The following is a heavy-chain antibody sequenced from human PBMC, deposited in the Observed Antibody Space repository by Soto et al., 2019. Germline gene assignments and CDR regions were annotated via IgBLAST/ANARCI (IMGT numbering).Heavy chain of an antibody. D-gene: IGHD6-6*01. CDR1: GFTFSSYG. V-gene: IGHV3-48*02. Sequence: PGGSLRLSCAASGFTFSSYGMNWVRQAPGKGLAWVSYISSGRPTIQYADSVKGRFTISRDNAKNSLYLQMNSLRDEDTAVYYCAGGGAARPDYWGQGTLVTVSS. J-gene: IGHJ4*02. CDR2: ISSGRPTI. CDR3: AGGGAARPDY.